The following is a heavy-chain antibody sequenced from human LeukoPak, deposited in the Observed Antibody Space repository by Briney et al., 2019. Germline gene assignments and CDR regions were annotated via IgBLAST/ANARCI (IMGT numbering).Heavy chain of an antibody. Sequence: ASVKVSCKTSGYTFTDYDVNWVRQAPGQGLEWEGYIHPRSGYSESAQRFQGRLSMTRDVSTDTAYMELSTLTSDDTAVYYCARVTSGMRYNWFDPWGQGTLIIVSS. CDR2: IHPRSGYS. J-gene: IGHJ5*02. V-gene: IGHV1-8*01. CDR1: GYTFTDYD. CDR3: ARVTSGMRYNWFDP. D-gene: IGHD2-2*01.